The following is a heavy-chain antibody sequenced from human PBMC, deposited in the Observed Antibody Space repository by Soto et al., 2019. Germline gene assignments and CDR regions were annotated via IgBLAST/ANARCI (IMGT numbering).Heavy chain of an antibody. CDR1: GGSFSGYY. CDR3: ARGGHDYGDYDEGYYYYYYMDV. D-gene: IGHD4-17*01. CDR2: INHSGST. V-gene: IGHV4-34*01. Sequence: SETLSLTCAVYGGSFSGYYWSWIRQPPGKGLEWIGEINHSGSTNYNPSLKSRVTISVDTSKNQFSLKLSSVTAADTAVYYCARGGHDYGDYDEGYYYYYYMDVWGKGTTVTVSS. J-gene: IGHJ6*03.